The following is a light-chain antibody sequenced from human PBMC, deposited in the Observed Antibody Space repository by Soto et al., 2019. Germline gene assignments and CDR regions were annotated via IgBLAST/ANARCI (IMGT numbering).Light chain of an antibody. CDR3: QHYGTSPLT. CDR1: QSVSSNY. V-gene: IGKV3-20*01. CDR2: GAS. J-gene: IGKJ4*01. Sequence: EIVLTQSPGTLSLSPGERATLSCSATQSVSSNYLAWYQQKPGQSPRLLIYGASSRATGIPDRFSGSGSGADFTLTISRLEPEDFAVYYCQHYGTSPLTFGGGTKVDIK.